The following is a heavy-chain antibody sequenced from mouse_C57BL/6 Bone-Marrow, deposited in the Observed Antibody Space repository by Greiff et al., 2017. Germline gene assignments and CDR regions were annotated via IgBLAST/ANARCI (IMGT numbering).Heavy chain of an antibody. Sequence: QVHVKQSGAELVKPGASVKMSCKASGYTFTTYPLEWMKQNHGKSLEWIGNFHPYNDDTKYNEKFKGKATLTVEKSSSTVYLELSRLTSDDSAVYYCARGGNYGGYYFDYWGQGTTLTVSS. CDR3: ARGGNYGGYYFDY. V-gene: IGHV1-47*01. CDR2: FHPYNDDT. CDR1: GYTFTTYP. J-gene: IGHJ2*01. D-gene: IGHD2-1*01.